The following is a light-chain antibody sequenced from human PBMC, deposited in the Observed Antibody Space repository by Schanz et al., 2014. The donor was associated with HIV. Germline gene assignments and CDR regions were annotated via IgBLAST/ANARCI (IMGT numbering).Light chain of an antibody. V-gene: IGLV2-14*03. J-gene: IGLJ2*01. CDR2: DVN. CDR1: SSDVGGYNY. Sequence: QSALTQPASVSGSPGQSIAISCTGTSSDVGGYNYVSWYQQHPNKAPKLIIYDVNNRPSGVSNRFSGSKSGNTASLTISGLQAEDEADYYCSSHAGRSYFVVFGGGTKLTVL. CDR3: SSHAGRSYFVV.